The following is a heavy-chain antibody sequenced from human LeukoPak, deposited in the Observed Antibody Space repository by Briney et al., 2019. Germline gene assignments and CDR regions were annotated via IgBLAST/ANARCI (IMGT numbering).Heavy chain of an antibody. CDR2: ISYDGSNK. CDR3: ARDLLSSSDQSAAFDI. V-gene: IGHV3-30-3*01. CDR1: GFTFSSYA. Sequence: GGSLRLSCAASGFTFSSYAMHWVRQAPGKGLEWVAVISYDGSNKYYADSVKGRFTISRDNSKNTLYLQMNSLRAEDTAVYYRARDLLSSSDQSAAFDIWGQGTMVTLSS. D-gene: IGHD6-6*01. J-gene: IGHJ3*02.